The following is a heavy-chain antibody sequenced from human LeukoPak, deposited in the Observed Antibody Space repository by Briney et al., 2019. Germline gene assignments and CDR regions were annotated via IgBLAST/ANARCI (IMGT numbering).Heavy chain of an antibody. J-gene: IGHJ5*02. CDR3: AKGSTSWDGYKGGYDP. Sequence: GGSLRLSCAASGFTASSNYMSWVRQAPGKGLEWVSIIYSADNTYYADSVKGRFIISRDNSKNTVYLQMNSLRVEDTAKYYCAKGSTSWDGYKGGYDPWGQGTQVTV. V-gene: IGHV3-53*01. D-gene: IGHD2-2*01. CDR2: IYSADNT. CDR1: GFTASSNY.